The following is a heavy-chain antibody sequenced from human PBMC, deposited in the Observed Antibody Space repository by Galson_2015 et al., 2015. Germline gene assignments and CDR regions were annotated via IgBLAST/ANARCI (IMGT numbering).Heavy chain of an antibody. CDR2: ISSTSNTI. Sequence: SLRLSCAASGFTFSSYRMNWVRQAPGKGLEWVSYISSTSNTIYYADSVKGRFTISRDNAKNSLYLQMNSLSDEDTAVYYRARDPQYYYDSSDYPRLDYWGQGTLVTVSS. CDR3: ARDPQYYYDSSDYPRLDY. D-gene: IGHD3-22*01. J-gene: IGHJ4*02. V-gene: IGHV3-48*02. CDR1: GFTFSSYR.